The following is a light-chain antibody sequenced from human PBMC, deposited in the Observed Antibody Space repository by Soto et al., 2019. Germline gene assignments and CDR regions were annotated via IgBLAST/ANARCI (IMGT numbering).Light chain of an antibody. CDR1: QNVATN. V-gene: IGKV3-15*01. Sequence: EIVMTQSPASLSVSSGESATLSSRASQNVATNLAWYQHKPGQPPRLLIYGATTRATGVPARFSGSGSGTYFTLTIRGPQSEDSALYYCQQYNDWPPEDTFGQGTKLEIK. J-gene: IGKJ2*01. CDR3: QQYNDWPPEDT. CDR2: GAT.